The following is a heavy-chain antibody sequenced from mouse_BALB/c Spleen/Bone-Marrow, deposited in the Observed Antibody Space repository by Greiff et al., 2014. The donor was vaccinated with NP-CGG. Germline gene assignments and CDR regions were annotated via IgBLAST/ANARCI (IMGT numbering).Heavy chain of an antibody. CDR3: TRLTYYGLSDY. J-gene: IGHJ2*01. Sequence: VQLKDSGGGLVQPGGSLKLSCTASGFDFSRYWMRWGRQAPGKGLQWIGEINPESSTINYTPSLKDKFIISRDNAKNTLYLQMSKVRSEDTALYYCTRLTYYGLSDYWGQGTTLTVSS. D-gene: IGHD1-2*01. CDR2: INPESSTI. V-gene: IGHV4-1*02. CDR1: GFDFSRYW.